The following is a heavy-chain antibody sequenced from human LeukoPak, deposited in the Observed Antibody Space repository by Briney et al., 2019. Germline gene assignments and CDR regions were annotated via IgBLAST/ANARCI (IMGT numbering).Heavy chain of an antibody. J-gene: IGHJ4*02. V-gene: IGHV3-48*01. D-gene: IGHD2-15*01. CDR3: VRVKGSYFDY. CDR1: GFPLSSYS. CDR2: ISSSGSAI. Sequence: QSGGSLRLSCAASGFPLSSYSINWVRQAPGKGLEWVSYISSSGSAIYYVDSVKGRFTVSRDNAKNSLFLQMNSPRAEDTAVYYCVRVKGSYFDYWGQGALVTVSP.